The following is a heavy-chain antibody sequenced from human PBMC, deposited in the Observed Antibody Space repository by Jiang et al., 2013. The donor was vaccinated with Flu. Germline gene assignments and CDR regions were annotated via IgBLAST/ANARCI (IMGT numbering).Heavy chain of an antibody. CDR1: GYTFTSYA. Sequence: KKPGASVKISCKASGYTFTSYAMHWVRQAPGQRLEWMGWINAGNGNTKYSQKFQGRVTITRDTSASTAYMELSSLRSEDTAVYYCARSGLRGYSYGSLFFDIWGQGTMVTVSS. J-gene: IGHJ3*02. CDR2: INAGNGNT. CDR3: ARSGLRGYSYGSLFFDI. D-gene: IGHD5-18*01. V-gene: IGHV1-3*01.